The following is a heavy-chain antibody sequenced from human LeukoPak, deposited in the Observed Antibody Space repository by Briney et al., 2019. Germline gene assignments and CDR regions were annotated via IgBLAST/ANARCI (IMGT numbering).Heavy chain of an antibody. V-gene: IGHV4-39*07. Sequence: SETLSLTCTVSGGSISSSSYYWGWIRQPPGKGLEWIGSIYYSGSTYYNPSLKSRVTISVDTSKNQFSLKLSSVAAADTAVYYCATVLTYYYDSSGPATTFNWYFDLWGRGTLVTVSS. D-gene: IGHD3-22*01. CDR3: ATVLTYYYDSSGPATTFNWYFDL. CDR1: GGSISSSSYY. CDR2: IYYSGST. J-gene: IGHJ2*01.